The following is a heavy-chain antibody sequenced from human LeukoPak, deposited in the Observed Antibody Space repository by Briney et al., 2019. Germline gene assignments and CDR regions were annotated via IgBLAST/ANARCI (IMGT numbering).Heavy chain of an antibody. CDR3: ARSYGSSSRYYYYYMDV. CDR1: GGTFSSYA. J-gene: IGHJ6*03. CDR2: IIPIFGTA. V-gene: IGHV1-69*05. Sequence: SSVKVSCKASGGTFSSYAISWVRQAPGQGLEWMGGIIPIFGTANYAQKFQGRVTITTDESTSTAYMELSSLRSEDTAVYYCARSYGSSSRYYYYYMDVWGKGTTVTVSS. D-gene: IGHD6-6*01.